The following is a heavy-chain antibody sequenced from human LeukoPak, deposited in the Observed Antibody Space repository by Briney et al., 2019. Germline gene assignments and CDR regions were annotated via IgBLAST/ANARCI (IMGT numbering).Heavy chain of an antibody. CDR3: ARVADYGDATNWFDP. D-gene: IGHD4-17*01. J-gene: IGHJ5*02. CDR2: TYYRSKWYN. CDR1: GDSVSSNSAA. Sequence: SRTLSLTCAISGDSVSSNSAAWNWIRQSPSRGLEWLGRTYYRSKWYNDYAVSVKSRITIDPDTSKNQFSLQLNSVTPEDTAVYYCARVADYGDATNWFDPWGQGTLVTVSS. V-gene: IGHV6-1*01.